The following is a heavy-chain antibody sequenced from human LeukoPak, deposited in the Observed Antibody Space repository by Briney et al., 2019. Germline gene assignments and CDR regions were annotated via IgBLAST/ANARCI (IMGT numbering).Heavy chain of an antibody. CDR2: ISGSGGST. Sequence: GGSLRLSCAASGFTFSSYAMSWVRQAPGKGLEWVSAISGSGGSTYYADSVKGRFTISRDNSKNTLYLQMNSLRVEDTAVYYCTRDSTTFRFGYWGQGTLVTVSS. V-gene: IGHV3-23*01. D-gene: IGHD1-26*01. CDR3: TRDSTTFRFGY. CDR1: GFTFSSYA. J-gene: IGHJ4*02.